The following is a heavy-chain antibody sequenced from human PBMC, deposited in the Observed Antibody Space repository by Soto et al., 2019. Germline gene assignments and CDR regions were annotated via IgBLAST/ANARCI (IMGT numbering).Heavy chain of an antibody. J-gene: IGHJ1*01. CDR3: AKDRGLVALEYLQH. CDR1: GFTFSNYA. Sequence: DVQLLVSGGGFVQPGGSLRLSCAASGFTFSNYAMTWVRQAPGTGPEWVSTIGDCASSRYYADSVKGRFIISRDHSKNTLYLQMNSLRAEDTAVYFCAKDRGLVALEYLQHWGQGTLVTVSS. V-gene: IGHV3-23*01. D-gene: IGHD3-9*01. CDR2: IGDCASSR.